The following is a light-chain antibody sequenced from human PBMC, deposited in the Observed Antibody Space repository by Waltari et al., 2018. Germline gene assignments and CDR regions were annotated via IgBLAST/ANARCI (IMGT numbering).Light chain of an antibody. J-gene: IGKJ1*01. CDR2: AAS. CDR3: QQYYKWPRT. Sequence: EIVMTQSPATLSVSPGERATLSCRASQSISSNLAWYQQIPGQFPTLLIYAASVRSTGIPARFSVSASETEFSLTSSSLQSEDFAVYYCQQYYKWPRTFGQGTNVEIK. V-gene: IGKV3D-15*01. CDR1: QSISSN.